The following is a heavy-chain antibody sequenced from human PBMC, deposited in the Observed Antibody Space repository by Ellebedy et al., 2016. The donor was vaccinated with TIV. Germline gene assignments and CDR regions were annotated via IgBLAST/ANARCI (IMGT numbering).Heavy chain of an antibody. Sequence: SETLSLTXAVSGGSISSGGYSWSWIRQPPGKGLEWIGYIYHSGSTYYNPSLKSRVTMSVDTSKNQFSLKLSSVTAADTAVYYCVGGGGDCWGQGTLVTVSS. J-gene: IGHJ4*02. CDR3: VGGGGDC. CDR2: IYHSGST. D-gene: IGHD2-21*01. CDR1: GGSISSGGYS. V-gene: IGHV4-30-2*01.